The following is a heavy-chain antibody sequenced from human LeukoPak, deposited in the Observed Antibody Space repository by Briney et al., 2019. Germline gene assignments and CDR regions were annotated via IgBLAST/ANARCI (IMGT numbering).Heavy chain of an antibody. CDR2: INPSGGST. J-gene: IGHJ6*02. CDR3: ARGIYGSGTYYYYYYGMDV. Sequence: GASVKVSCKVSGYTLTELSMHWVRQAPGKGLEWMGIINPSGGSTSYAQKFQGRVTMTRDTSTSTAYMELSSLRSEDTAVYYCARGIYGSGTYYYYYYGMDVWGQGTTVTVSS. V-gene: IGHV1-46*01. CDR1: GYTLTELS. D-gene: IGHD3-10*01.